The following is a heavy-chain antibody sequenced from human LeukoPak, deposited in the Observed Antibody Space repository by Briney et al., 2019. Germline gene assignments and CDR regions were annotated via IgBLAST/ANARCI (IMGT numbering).Heavy chain of an antibody. J-gene: IGHJ4*02. Sequence: GASVKVSCKASGYTFTGYYMHWVRQAPGQGLEWMGWINPNSGNTGYAQKFQGRVTMTRNTSISTAYMELSSLRSEDTAVYYCARGRARYFDWLLRHWDYFDYWGQGTLVTVSS. CDR3: ARGRARYFDWLLRHWDYFDY. CDR1: GYTFTGYY. CDR2: INPNSGNT. D-gene: IGHD3-9*01. V-gene: IGHV1-8*02.